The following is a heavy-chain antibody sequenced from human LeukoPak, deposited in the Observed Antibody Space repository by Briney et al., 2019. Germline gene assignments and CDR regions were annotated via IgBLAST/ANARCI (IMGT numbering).Heavy chain of an antibody. D-gene: IGHD2-2*01. J-gene: IGHJ6*03. CDR1: GYTFTGDW. CDR3: ARPALYCSSTVCPPYMDV. Sequence: GESLKISCKASGYTFTGDWIGWVRQMPGKGLEWMGIIYPGDSDTKYNAPFQGQVTISADKSIGTAYLQWGSLKASDTATYYCARPALYCSSTVCPPYMDVWGKGTTVTVPS. V-gene: IGHV5-51*01. CDR2: IYPGDSDT.